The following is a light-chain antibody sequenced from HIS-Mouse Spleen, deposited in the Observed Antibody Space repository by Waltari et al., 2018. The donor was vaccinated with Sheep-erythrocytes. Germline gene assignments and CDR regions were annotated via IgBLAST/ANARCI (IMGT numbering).Light chain of an antibody. J-gene: IGLJ3*02. Sequence: QSALTQPRPVSGSPGQSVTISCTGTSSDVVGYNYVSWYQQHPGKAPKLMIYDVSKRPSGVPDRFSGSKSGNTASLTISRLQAEDEADYYCCSYAGSYTFWVFGGGTKLTVL. CDR3: CSYAGSYTFWV. CDR1: SSDVVGYNY. V-gene: IGLV2-11*01. CDR2: DVS.